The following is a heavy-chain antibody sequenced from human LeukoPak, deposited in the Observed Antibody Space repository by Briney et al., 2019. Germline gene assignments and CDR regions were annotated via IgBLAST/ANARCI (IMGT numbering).Heavy chain of an antibody. V-gene: IGHV3-49*03. D-gene: IGHD5-12*01. CDR1: GFTFGDYA. J-gene: IGHJ4*02. Sequence: GGSLRLSCTASGFTFGDYAMSWFRQAPGKGLEWVGFIRSKAYGGTTEYAASVKGRFTISGDNAKDSLYLQMNSLRAEDTAVYYCARVGYTGWNFDEWGQGTLVTVSS. CDR3: ARVGYTGWNFDE. CDR2: IRSKAYGGTT.